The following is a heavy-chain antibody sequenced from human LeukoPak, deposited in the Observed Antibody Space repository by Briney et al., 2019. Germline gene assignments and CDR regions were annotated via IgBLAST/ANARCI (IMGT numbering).Heavy chain of an antibody. CDR1: GFIFSSYG. Sequence: GGSLRLSCAASGFIFSSYGMHWVRQAPGKGLEWVAVIWYDGSNKYYADSVKGRFTISRDNSKNTLYLQMNSLRAEDTAVYYCARERIAAAGNEYFQHWGQGTLVTVSS. CDR2: IWYDGSNK. D-gene: IGHD6-13*01. CDR3: ARERIAAAGNEYFQH. J-gene: IGHJ1*01. V-gene: IGHV3-33*01.